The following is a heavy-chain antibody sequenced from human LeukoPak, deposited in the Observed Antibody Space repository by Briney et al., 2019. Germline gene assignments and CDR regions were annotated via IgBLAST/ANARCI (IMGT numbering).Heavy chain of an antibody. V-gene: IGHV4-59*08. D-gene: IGHD4-11*01. J-gene: IGHJ5*02. CDR2: IYYSGST. CDR3: ARLPDYSNYVDWFDP. Sequence: SETLSLTCTVSGGSISSYYWSWIRQPPGKGLEWSGYIYYSGSTNYNPSLKRRVTTSLDTSKNQFTLKLSSVTAADTAVYYCARLPDYSNYVDWFDPWGQGTLVTVSS. CDR1: GGSISSYY.